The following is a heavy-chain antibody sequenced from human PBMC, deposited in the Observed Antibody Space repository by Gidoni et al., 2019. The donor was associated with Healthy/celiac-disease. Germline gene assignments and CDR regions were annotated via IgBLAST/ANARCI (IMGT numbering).Heavy chain of an antibody. D-gene: IGHD3-22*01. J-gene: IGHJ6*02. Sequence: QVQLVASGGGVVQPGRSLRLSCAASGFTFSSYAMHWVRQAPGKGLEWVAVISYDGSNKYYADSVKGRFTISRDNSKNTLYLQMNSLRAEDTAVYYCARGRAVVTVREHYGMDVWGQGTTVTVSS. CDR3: ARGRAVVTVREHYGMDV. V-gene: IGHV3-30-3*01. CDR1: GFTFSSYA. CDR2: ISYDGSNK.